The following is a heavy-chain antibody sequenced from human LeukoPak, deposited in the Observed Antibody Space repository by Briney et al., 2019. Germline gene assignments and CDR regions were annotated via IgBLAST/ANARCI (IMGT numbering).Heavy chain of an antibody. D-gene: IGHD6-25*01. CDR1: GFTFSNYG. CDR2: IDGGGVNT. CDR3: AKRSARPKPFDC. J-gene: IGHJ4*02. V-gene: IGHV3-23*01. Sequence: GGSLRLSCAGSGFTFSNYGMSWVRQAPGKGLEWVSAIDGGGVNTLYADSVKGRFTISRDNSKNTVYLQMNSLSAEDTAIYYCAKRSARPKPFDCWGQGALVTVSS.